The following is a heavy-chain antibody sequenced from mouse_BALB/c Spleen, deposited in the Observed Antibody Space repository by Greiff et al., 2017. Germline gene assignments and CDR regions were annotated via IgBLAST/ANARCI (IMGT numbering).Heavy chain of an antibody. V-gene: IGHV5-6-3*01. Sequence: EVQVVESGGGLVQPGGSLKLSCAASGFTFSSYGMSWVRQTPDKRLELVATINSNGGSTYYPDSVKGRFTIARDNAKNTLYLQMSSLKSEDTAMYYCARDPSDYRYGFAYWGQGTLVTVSA. CDR3: ARDPSDYRYGFAY. J-gene: IGHJ3*01. D-gene: IGHD2-14*01. CDR2: INSNGGST. CDR1: GFTFSSYG.